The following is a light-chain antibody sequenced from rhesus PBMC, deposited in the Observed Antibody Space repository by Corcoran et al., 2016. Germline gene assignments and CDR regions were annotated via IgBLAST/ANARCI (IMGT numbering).Light chain of an antibody. J-gene: IGKJ2*01. V-gene: IGKV1-44*03. CDR3: QQHNSYPHS. Sequence: DIQMTQSPSSLSASVGDRVTITCRASQTINYYLAWYQQKPGKVPKLLMYSAYTLQGGVPSRFSGSGTGSDFTLTISSLQPEDFATYYCQQHNSYPHSFGQGTKVEIK. CDR1: QTINYY. CDR2: SAY.